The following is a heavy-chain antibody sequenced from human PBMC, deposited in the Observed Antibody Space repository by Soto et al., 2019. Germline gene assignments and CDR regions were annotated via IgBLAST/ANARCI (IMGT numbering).Heavy chain of an antibody. Sequence: QVQLVESGGGVVQPGRSLRLSCAASGFTFSSYAMHWVRQAPGKGLEWVAVISYDGSNKYYADSVKGRFTISRDNSKNTLYLQMNSLRAEDTAVYYCARGGEDCTYDAFDIWGQGTMVTVSS. CDR1: GFTFSSYA. CDR2: ISYDGSNK. V-gene: IGHV3-30-3*01. D-gene: IGHD3-16*01. CDR3: ARGGEDCTYDAFDI. J-gene: IGHJ3*02.